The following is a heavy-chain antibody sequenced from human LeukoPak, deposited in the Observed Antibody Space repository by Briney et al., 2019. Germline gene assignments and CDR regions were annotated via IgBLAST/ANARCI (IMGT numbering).Heavy chain of an antibody. CDR1: GGSISGYY. CDR3: AKDTEAVDRGNFDY. V-gene: IGHV4-4*07. Sequence: SETLSLTCTASGGSISGYYWSWIRQPAGKGLEWIGRIYSSGGANYNPSLESRLTMSVDTSKNQLSLKLSSVTAADTAVYYCAKDTEAVDRGNFDYWGQGTLVTVSS. J-gene: IGHJ4*02. CDR2: IYSSGGA. D-gene: IGHD6-19*01.